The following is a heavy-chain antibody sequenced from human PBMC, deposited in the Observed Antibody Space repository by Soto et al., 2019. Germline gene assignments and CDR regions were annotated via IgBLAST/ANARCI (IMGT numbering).Heavy chain of an antibody. CDR1: GYTFTSYG. CDR2: IIPIFGTA. V-gene: IGHV1-69*13. D-gene: IGHD1-26*01. J-gene: IGHJ4*02. CDR3: ATAPVGATPGHYFDY. Sequence: SVKVSCKASGYTFTSYGISWVRQAPGQGLEWMGGIIPIFGTANYAQKFQGRVTITADESTSTAYMELSSLRSEDTAVYYCATAPVGATPGHYFDYWGQGTLVTVSS.